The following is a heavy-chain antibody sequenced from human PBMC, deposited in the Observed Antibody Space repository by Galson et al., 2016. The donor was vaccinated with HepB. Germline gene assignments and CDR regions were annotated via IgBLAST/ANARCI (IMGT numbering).Heavy chain of an antibody. J-gene: IGHJ5*02. D-gene: IGHD2/OR15-2a*01. Sequence: SLRLSCAASGFTLSNYAMHWVRQAPGKGLEWVAVISFDGNNKYFADSVKGRFSISRDNSKNTLHLQMNSLRAEDTAVYYCARDHGGDAYFFAHWGQGILVIVSS. CDR1: GFTLSNYA. CDR2: ISFDGNNK. V-gene: IGHV3-30-3*01. CDR3: ARDHGGDAYFFAH.